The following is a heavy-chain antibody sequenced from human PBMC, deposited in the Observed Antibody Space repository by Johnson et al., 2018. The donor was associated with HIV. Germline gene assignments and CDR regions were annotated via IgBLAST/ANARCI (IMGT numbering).Heavy chain of an antibody. CDR3: TTDYRLTVVTRSDAFDI. Sequence: MQLVESGGGLVKPGGSLRLSCAASGFTFSNAWMSWVRQAPGKGLEWVGRIKSKTDGGTTDYAAPVKGRFTISRDDSKNTLYLQINSLKTEDTAVYYCTTDYRLTVVTRSDAFDIWGQGTMVTVSS. CDR2: IKSKTDGGTT. V-gene: IGHV3-15*01. J-gene: IGHJ3*02. D-gene: IGHD4-23*01. CDR1: GFTFSNAW.